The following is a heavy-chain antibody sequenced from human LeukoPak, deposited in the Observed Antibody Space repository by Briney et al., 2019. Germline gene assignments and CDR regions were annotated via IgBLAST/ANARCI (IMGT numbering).Heavy chain of an antibody. J-gene: IGHJ4*02. Sequence: GSSVKVSCKACGGTFSSYAISWVRQAPGQGLEWMGRIIPIFGTANYAQKFQGRVTITTDESTSTAYMELSSLRSEDTAVYYCARDQHYYDSSGYRPGLAYWGQGTLVTVYS. CDR3: ARDQHYYDSSGYRPGLAY. D-gene: IGHD3-22*01. CDR1: GGTFSSYA. V-gene: IGHV1-69*05. CDR2: IIPIFGTA.